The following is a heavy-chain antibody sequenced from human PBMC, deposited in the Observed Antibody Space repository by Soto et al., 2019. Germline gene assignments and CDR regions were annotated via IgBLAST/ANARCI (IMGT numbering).Heavy chain of an antibody. CDR1: GGTFSSYA. CDR3: ARVGAAAGYYGMDV. Sequence: QVQLVQSGAEVKKPGSSVKVSCKASGGTFSSYAISWVRQAPGQGLEWMGGIIPIFGTANYAQKFQRRVTITADKSTSTAYMELSSLGSEDTAVDYCARVGAAAGYYGMDVWGQGTTVTVSS. J-gene: IGHJ6*02. CDR2: IIPIFGTA. V-gene: IGHV1-69*06. D-gene: IGHD6-13*01.